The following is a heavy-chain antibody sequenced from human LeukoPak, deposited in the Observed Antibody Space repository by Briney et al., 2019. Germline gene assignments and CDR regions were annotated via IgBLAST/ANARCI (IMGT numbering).Heavy chain of an antibody. CDR3: ARDRLVGYCSSTSCPYYYYMDV. D-gene: IGHD2-2*01. J-gene: IGHJ6*03. CDR2: IYTSGST. Sequence: SETLSLTCAVYGGSFSGYYWSWIRQPAGKGLEWIGRIYTSGSTNYNPSLKSRVTMSVDTSKNQFSLKLSSVTAADTAVYYCARDRLVGYCSSTSCPYYYYMDVWGKGTTVTVSS. CDR1: GGSFSGYY. V-gene: IGHV4-4*07.